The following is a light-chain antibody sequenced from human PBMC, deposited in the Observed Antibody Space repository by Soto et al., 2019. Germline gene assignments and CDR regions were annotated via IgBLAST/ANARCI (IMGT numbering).Light chain of an antibody. Sequence: EIVWTQSPGTLALSPGERATLSCRAIQSVSSSYLAWYQQKPGQAPRLLIYGASSRATGITHRCSGSGSGTDFTLTISRLEPEDVAVYSCQQYGSSRTFGQGTQLEI. CDR1: QSVSSSY. V-gene: IGKV3-20*01. CDR3: QQYGSSRT. CDR2: GAS. J-gene: IGKJ1*01.